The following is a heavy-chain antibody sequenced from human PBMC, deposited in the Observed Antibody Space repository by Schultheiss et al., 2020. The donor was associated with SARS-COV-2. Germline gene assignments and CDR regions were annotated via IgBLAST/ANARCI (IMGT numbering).Heavy chain of an antibody. Sequence: SCNVSASSISGYYWAWIRQPPGKGLEWIGSIYHSGSFYYNPSLKSRITISVDMSENQFSLKLTSVTAADTAVYFCARAGYTAVPRYWNFDLWGRGTLVTVSS. D-gene: IGHD5-18*01. CDR2: IYHSGSF. V-gene: IGHV4-38-2*02. CDR1: ASSISGYY. J-gene: IGHJ2*01. CDR3: ARAGYTAVPRYWNFDL.